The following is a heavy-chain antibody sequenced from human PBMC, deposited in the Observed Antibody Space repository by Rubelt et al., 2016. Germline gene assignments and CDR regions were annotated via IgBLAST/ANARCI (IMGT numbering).Heavy chain of an antibody. D-gene: IGHD3-16*02. CDR1: GGTFSSYA. CDR3: ARGPMPHCGGVIGYVDY. Sequence: QVQLVQSGAEVKKPGSSVKVSCKASGGTFSSYAISWVRQAPGQGLEWMGRIIPILGIANYEQKFQGRVTITADKSTSSAYMELSSLRSEDTAVYYCARGPMPHCGGVIGYVDYWGQGTLVTVTS. V-gene: IGHV1-69*04. CDR2: IIPILGIA. J-gene: IGHJ4*02.